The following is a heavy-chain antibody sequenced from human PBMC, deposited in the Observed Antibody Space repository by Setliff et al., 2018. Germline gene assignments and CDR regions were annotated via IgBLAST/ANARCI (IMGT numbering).Heavy chain of an antibody. CDR3: SRLVRYCTRTSCQRASGEDY. J-gene: IGHJ4*02. Sequence: GASVKVSCKSSGFTFTDYGITWVRQVPGQGLEWVGWISAYSGNTYYAQKFQGRVTMTTDTSTATAYLELRSLRSDDTAVYYCSRLVRYCTRTSCQRASGEDYWGQGTLVTVSS. V-gene: IGHV1-18*01. D-gene: IGHD2-2*01. CDR1: GFTFTDYG. CDR2: ISAYSGNT.